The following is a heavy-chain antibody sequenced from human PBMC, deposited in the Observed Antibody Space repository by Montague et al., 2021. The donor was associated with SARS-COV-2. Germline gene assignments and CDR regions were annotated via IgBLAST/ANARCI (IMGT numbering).Heavy chain of an antibody. CDR2: TYYRSKWYN. D-gene: IGHD1-14*01. Sequence: CAISGDSVSSNIAAWNWIRQSPSRGLEWLGRTYYRSKWYNDYAVSLRSRITISPDTSKNQFSLQLNSVTPEDTAVYYCTQERGPGRTTWHYFDYWGKGTLVTVSS. CDR1: GDSVSSNIAA. V-gene: IGHV6-1*01. J-gene: IGHJ4*02. CDR3: TQERGPGRTTWHYFDY.